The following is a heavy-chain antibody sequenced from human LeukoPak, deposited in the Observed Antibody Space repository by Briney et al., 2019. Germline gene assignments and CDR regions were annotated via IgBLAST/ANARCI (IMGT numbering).Heavy chain of an antibody. D-gene: IGHD3-22*01. CDR1: GGSISSYY. CDR3: ARVGYYYDSSGYYYVSPFDY. CDR2: IYYSGST. V-gene: IGHV4-59*01. J-gene: IGHJ4*02. Sequence: SETLSLTCTVSGGSISSYYWSWIRQPPGKGLEWIGYIYYSGSTNYNPSLKSRVTISVDTSKNQFSLKLSSVTAADTAVYYCARVGYYYDSSGYYYVSPFDYWGQGTLVTVSS.